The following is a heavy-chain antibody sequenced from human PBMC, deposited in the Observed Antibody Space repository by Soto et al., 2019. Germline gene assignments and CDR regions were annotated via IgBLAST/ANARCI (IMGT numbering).Heavy chain of an antibody. CDR2: MRSKANSYAT. D-gene: IGHD5-12*01. CDR3: TSYLFHYPVDYGMDV. CDR1: GFTFSGFE. V-gene: IGHV3-73*02. J-gene: IGHJ6*02. Sequence: EVQLVESGGGLVQPGGSLKLSCAASGFTFSGFEMQWVRQASGKGLEWVGRMRSKANSYATAYGASVKGRFTVSRDDSKNTVYLQRNSLQTEDTAIYYCTSYLFHYPVDYGMDVWGQGTTVTVSS.